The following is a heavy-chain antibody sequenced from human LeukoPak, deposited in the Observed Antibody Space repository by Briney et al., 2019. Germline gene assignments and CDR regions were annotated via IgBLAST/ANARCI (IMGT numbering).Heavy chain of an antibody. CDR3: ASGGGARLRYPFDY. CDR2: IDTNTGNP. D-gene: IGHD3-16*01. Sequence: ASVKVSCKASGYTFSSYPMIWVRQAPGQGLEWMGWIDTNTGNPSNAQGFTGRFVFSLDTSVSTTFLHINNLKADDTAVYYCASGGGARLRYPFDYWGQGTLVTVSS. V-gene: IGHV7-4-1*02. CDR1: GYTFSSYP. J-gene: IGHJ4*02.